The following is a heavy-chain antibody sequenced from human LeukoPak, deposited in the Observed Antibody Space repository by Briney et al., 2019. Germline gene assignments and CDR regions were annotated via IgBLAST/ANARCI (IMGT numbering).Heavy chain of an antibody. CDR1: GFTFSNYG. V-gene: IGHV3-30*18. CDR3: VKEVGYGSPYFDY. CDR2: ISFDESSE. Sequence: GRSLGLSCAASGFTFSNYGMHWVRQAPGKGLEWVALISFDESSEYYADSVKGRFSISRDNSKNTLYLQMNNARVDDTAVYYCVKEVGYGSPYFDYWGQGTLVTVSS. J-gene: IGHJ4*02. D-gene: IGHD5-12*01.